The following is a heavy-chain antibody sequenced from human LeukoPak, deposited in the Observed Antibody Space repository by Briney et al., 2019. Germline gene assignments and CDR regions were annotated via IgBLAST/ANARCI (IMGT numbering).Heavy chain of an antibody. J-gene: IGHJ4*02. CDR2: TSSSDAGT. CDR3: ASTSEYSSSWYYFDY. D-gene: IGHD6-13*01. CDR1: GFTLSTYA. V-gene: IGHV3-23*01. Sequence: GGSLRLSCAASGFTLSTYAMSWVRQTPGKGLEWVAATSSSDAGTYHADSVRGRFTISRDNAKNSLYLQMNSLRAEDTAVYYCASTSEYSSSWYYFDYWGQGTLVTVSS.